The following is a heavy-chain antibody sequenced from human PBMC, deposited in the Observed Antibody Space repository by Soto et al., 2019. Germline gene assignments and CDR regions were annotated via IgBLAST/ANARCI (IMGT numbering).Heavy chain of an antibody. CDR2: ISGSGGSI. V-gene: IGHV3-23*01. J-gene: IGHJ6*02. CDR1: GFIYSSSA. CDR3: AKGGGDSLRSGMDV. Sequence: EVQLLDSGGGLAQPGGALRLSCSASGFIYSSSAMNWVRQAPGKGLEWVSAISGSGGSIYYADSVKGRFTISRDNSKTTLYLKMDSLRAEDTAVYYCAKGGGDSLRSGMDVLGQGTTVTVSS. D-gene: IGHD2-21*02.